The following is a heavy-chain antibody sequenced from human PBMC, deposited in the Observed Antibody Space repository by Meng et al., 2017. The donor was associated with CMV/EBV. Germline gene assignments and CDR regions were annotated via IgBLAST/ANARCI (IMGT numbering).Heavy chain of an antibody. CDR2: ISSSGSTI. V-gene: IGHV3-48*03. D-gene: IGHD4-23*01. J-gene: IGHJ4*02. CDR3: ARDGYGGAFDY. CDR1: GFTFSSYE. Sequence: GESLKISCAASGFTFSSYEMSWVRQAPGKGLEWVSDISSSGSTIYYADSVKGRFTISRDNAKNSLYLQMKSLRAEDTALYYCARDGYGGAFDYWGQGTLVTVSS.